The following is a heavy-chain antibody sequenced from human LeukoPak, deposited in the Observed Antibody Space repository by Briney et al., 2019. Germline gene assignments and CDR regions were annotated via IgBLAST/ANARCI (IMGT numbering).Heavy chain of an antibody. D-gene: IGHD3-22*01. V-gene: IGHV3-23*01. CDR2: LIGSGGST. CDR3: AKVMYYYDSSGAIDAFDI. Sequence: GGSLRLSCAASGFTFSSYAMSWVRQAPGKGLERVSDLIGSGGSTYYADSVKGRFTISRDNSKNTLYLQMNSLRAEDTAVYYCAKVMYYYDSSGAIDAFDIWGQGTMVTVSS. CDR1: GFTFSSYA. J-gene: IGHJ3*02.